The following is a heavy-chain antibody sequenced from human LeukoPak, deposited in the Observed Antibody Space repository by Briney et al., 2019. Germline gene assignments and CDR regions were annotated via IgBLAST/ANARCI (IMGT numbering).Heavy chain of an antibody. CDR2: ISGSGNST. CDR1: GFTFSNYS. Sequence: GGSLRLSCAASGFTFSNYSMSWVRQAPGKGLEWVSVISGSGNSTYYSDSVKGRFTISRDNSKNTLYLQMNSLRVEDTAVYYCAKRRPVIRASFDYWGQGPLVTVSS. CDR3: AKRRPVIRASFDY. V-gene: IGHV3-23*01. J-gene: IGHJ4*02. D-gene: IGHD3-9*01.